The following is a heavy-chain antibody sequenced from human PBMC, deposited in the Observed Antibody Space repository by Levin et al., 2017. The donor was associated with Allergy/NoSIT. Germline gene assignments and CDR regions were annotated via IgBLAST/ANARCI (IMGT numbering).Heavy chain of an antibody. D-gene: IGHD1-26*01. CDR1: GFTFSSCV. CDR2: VSGSGGST. Sequence: PGGSLRLSCAASGFTFSSCVMSWVRQAPGRGLEWVSTVSGSGGSTYYADSVKGRFTISRDNSKNTLYLQMNSLRAEDTALYYCAKVPWAQSGQFDYWGQGTLVTVSS. J-gene: IGHJ4*02. CDR3: AKVPWAQSGQFDY. V-gene: IGHV3-23*01.